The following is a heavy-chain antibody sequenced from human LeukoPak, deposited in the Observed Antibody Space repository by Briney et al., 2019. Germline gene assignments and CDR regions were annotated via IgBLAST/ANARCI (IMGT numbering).Heavy chain of an antibody. J-gene: IGHJ4*02. V-gene: IGHV3-21*01. CDR2: ISSSSSYI. CDR1: GFTFSSYS. CDR3: TRDGGGFCSTGVCYIDH. Sequence: GGSLRLSCAASGFTFSSYSMNWVRQAPGKGLEWVSSISSSSSYIYYADSVKGRITISRDNAKNSLYLQMNSLRAEDTAVYYCTRDGGGFCSTGVCYIDHWGQGTLVTVSS. D-gene: IGHD2-8*01.